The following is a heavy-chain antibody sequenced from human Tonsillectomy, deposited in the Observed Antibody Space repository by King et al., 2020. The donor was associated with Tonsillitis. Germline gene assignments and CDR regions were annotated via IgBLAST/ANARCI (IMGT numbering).Heavy chain of an antibody. D-gene: IGHD3-3*01. V-gene: IGHV4-34*01. CDR1: GGSFNDYY. J-gene: IGHJ4*01. CDR3: ARGKYDVWSGYPDYFDY. Sequence: VQLQQWGAGLLKPSENLSLTCAVYGGSFNDYYWSWIRQPPGKGLEWIGEVSHSGSTNYNPSLKSRVTISIDTSKNQFSLKLTSVTAADTAVYYCARGKYDVWSGYPDYFDYWGRGTLVTVSS. CDR2: VSHSGST.